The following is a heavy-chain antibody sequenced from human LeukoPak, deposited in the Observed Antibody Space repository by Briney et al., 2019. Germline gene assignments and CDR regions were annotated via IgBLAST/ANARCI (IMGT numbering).Heavy chain of an antibody. CDR3: ARGRGGGSGSYYLDY. Sequence: GASVKVSCNAPGYTFTDYYMHCVRHALGQRLEKMGWINPHSGGTHYAQNFQGRDTMTRDTSISADYMELSRLRSDGTAVYYCARGRGGGSGSYYLDYWGEGTLVTVSS. CDR1: GYTFTDYY. CDR2: INPHSGGT. D-gene: IGHD3-10*01. V-gene: IGHV1-2*02. J-gene: IGHJ4*02.